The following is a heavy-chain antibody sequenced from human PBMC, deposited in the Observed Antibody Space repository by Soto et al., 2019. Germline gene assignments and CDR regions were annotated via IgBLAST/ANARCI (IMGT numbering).Heavy chain of an antibody. J-gene: IGHJ5*02. CDR3: VRDRDRRWFDP. V-gene: IGHV3-11*01. CDR2: ISSDGSAT. CDR1: GFIFSDFY. Sequence: QLVESGGGLVKPGGSLRLSCTASGFIFSDFYMAWIRQAPGKGLEWVSYISSDGSATYKDSVKGRFTVSSDNAKDSLYLQMDSLRVGDTAIYYCVRDRDRRWFDPWGQGTPVTVSS.